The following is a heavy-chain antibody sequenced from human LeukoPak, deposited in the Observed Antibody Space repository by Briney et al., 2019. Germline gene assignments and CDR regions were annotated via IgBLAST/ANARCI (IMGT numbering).Heavy chain of an antibody. CDR3: ASSVRLRYFDWLSTRDYYYYGMDV. CDR1: GYTFTGYY. D-gene: IGHD3-9*01. Sequence: ASVKVSCKASGYTFTGYYMHWVRQAPGQGLEWMGWINPNSGGTNYAQKLQGRVTMTTDTSTSTAYMELRSLRSDDTAVYYCASSVRLRYFDWLSTRDYYYYGMDVWGQGTTVTVSS. J-gene: IGHJ6*02. CDR2: INPNSGGT. V-gene: IGHV1-2*02.